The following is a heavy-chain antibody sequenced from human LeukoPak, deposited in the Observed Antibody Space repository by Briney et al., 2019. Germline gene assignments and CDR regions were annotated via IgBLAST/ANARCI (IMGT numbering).Heavy chain of an antibody. V-gene: IGHV4-30-4*01. CDR2: MYYSGST. Sequence: SETLSLTCTVSGGSISSGDYYWSWIRQPPGKGLEWIGYMYYSGSTYYNPSLKSRATISVDTSKNQFSLKLTSVTAADTAVYYCARPYYYDSRIDPWCQGTLVTVSS. CDR1: GGSISSGDYY. D-gene: IGHD3-22*01. J-gene: IGHJ5*02. CDR3: ARPYYYDSRIDP.